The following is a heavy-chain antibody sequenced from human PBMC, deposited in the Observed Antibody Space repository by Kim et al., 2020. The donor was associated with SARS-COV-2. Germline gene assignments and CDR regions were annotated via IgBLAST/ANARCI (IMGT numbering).Heavy chain of an antibody. CDR1: GGSFSGYY. CDR3: ARGAKGYRRRADSSGYSLDY. Sequence: SETLSLTCAVYGGSFSGYYWSWIRQPPGKGLEWIGEINHSGSTNYNPSLKSRVTISVDTSKNQFSLKLSSVTAADTAVYYCARGAKGYRRRADSSGYSLDYWGQGTLVTVSS. D-gene: IGHD3-22*01. V-gene: IGHV4-34*01. CDR2: INHSGST. J-gene: IGHJ4*02.